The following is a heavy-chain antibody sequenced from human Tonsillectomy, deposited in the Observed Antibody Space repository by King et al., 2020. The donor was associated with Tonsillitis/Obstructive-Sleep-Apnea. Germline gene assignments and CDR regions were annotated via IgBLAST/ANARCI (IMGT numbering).Heavy chain of an antibody. J-gene: IGHJ5*02. CDR1: GGSISSSNYY. D-gene: IGHD5-12*01. CDR3: ARLPSPTIRGFDP. V-gene: IGHV4-39*01. Sequence: LQLQESGPGLVKPSETLSLTYTVSGGSISSSNYYWGWIRQPPGKGLEWIGSIYYSGSTYYNPSLKSRVTISVDTSKNQFSLKLSSVTAADTALYYCARLPSPTIRGFDPWGQGTLVTVSS. CDR2: IYYSGST.